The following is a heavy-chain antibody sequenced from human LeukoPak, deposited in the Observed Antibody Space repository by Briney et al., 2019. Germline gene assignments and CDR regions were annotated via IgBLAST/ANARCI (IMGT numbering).Heavy chain of an antibody. Sequence: GGSLRLSCAASGFTFSSYSMNWVRQAPGKGLEWVSSISSSSSYIYYADSVKGRFTISRDNAKNSLYLQMNSLRAEDTALYYCAKDFGGYYVWGSYRWGYFDYWGQGTLVTVSS. V-gene: IGHV3-21*04. D-gene: IGHD3-16*02. CDR3: AKDFGGYYVWGSYRWGYFDY. CDR1: GFTFSSYS. CDR2: ISSSSSYI. J-gene: IGHJ4*02.